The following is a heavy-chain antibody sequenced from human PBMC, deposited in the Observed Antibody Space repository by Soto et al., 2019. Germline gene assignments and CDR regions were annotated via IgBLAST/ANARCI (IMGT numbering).Heavy chain of an antibody. Sequence: QMQLQESGPGLVKPSQTLSLTCTVSGGSISSGGYYWSWIRQHPGEGLEWIGYIYYSGSTHYNPSFKSRVTISVDTSKNQCPLKLSSVTAADTAVYYGARDTVTTGYYGMDVWGQGTTVTVSS. J-gene: IGHJ6*02. CDR3: ARDTVTTGYYGMDV. CDR1: GGSISSGGYY. CDR2: IYYSGST. V-gene: IGHV4-31*03. D-gene: IGHD4-17*01.